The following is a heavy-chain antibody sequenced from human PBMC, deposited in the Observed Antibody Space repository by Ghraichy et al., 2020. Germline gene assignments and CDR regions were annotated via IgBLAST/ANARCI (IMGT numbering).Heavy chain of an antibody. CDR2: IKSRTEGETT. J-gene: IGHJ3*01. Sequence: GESLNISCAASGITFTNDWMSWVRQAPGKGLEWVGRIKSRTEGETTDYDAPVKGRFTLSRDDSKKTLYLQMHNLKSEDTAVYYCVTLKSTSAMTRSSYVWGQGTMVTVSS. CDR3: VTLKSTSAMTRSSYV. V-gene: IGHV3-15*01. D-gene: IGHD2-2*01. CDR1: GITFTNDW.